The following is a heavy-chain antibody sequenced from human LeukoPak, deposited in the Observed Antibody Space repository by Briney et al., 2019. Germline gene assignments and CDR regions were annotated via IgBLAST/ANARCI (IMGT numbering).Heavy chain of an antibody. CDR2: ISASGTST. Sequence: GGSLRLSCAASGFTFSSYAMSWVRQAPGKGLEWVSAISASGTSTYFPDSVKGRFTISRDNSQNTLFLQMDSLRAEDTAVYYCATNSGYYDYWGQGTLVTVSS. V-gene: IGHV3-23*01. CDR3: ATNSGYYDY. J-gene: IGHJ4*02. D-gene: IGHD3-22*01. CDR1: GFTFSSYA.